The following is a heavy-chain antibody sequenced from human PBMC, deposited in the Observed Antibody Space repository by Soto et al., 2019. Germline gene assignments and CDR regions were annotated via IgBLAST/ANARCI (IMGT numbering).Heavy chain of an antibody. CDR2: INPNSGGT. CDR1: GYTFTGYY. CDR3: ARELDDYVEYGWLDP. D-gene: IGHD4-17*01. V-gene: IGHV1-2*04. J-gene: IGHJ5*02. Sequence: ASVKVSCKASGYTFTGYYMHWVRQAPGQGLEWMGWINPNSGGTNYAQKFQGWVTMTRDTSISTAYMELSRLRSDDTAVYYCARELDDYVEYGWLDPWGQGTMVCVSS.